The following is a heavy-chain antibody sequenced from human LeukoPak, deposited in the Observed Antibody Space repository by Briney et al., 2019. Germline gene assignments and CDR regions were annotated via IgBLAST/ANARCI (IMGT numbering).Heavy chain of an antibody. D-gene: IGHD2-2*01. CDR3: AREFHSCGTSCRSDYMDV. CDR1: GGTFSSYA. J-gene: IGHJ6*03. V-gene: IGHV1-69*05. Sequence: SVKVSCKASGGTFSSYAISWVRQAPGQGLEWMGGIIPIFGTANYAQKFQGRVTITTDESTSTAYMELSSPRSEDTAVYYCAREFHSCGTSCRSDYMDVWGKGTTVTVSS. CDR2: IIPIFGTA.